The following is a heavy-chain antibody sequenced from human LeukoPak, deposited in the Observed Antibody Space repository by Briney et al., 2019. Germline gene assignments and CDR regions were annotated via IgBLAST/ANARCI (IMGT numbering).Heavy chain of an antibody. Sequence: ASVKVSCKVSGYTLTELSMHWVRQAPGKGLEWMGGFDPEDGETIYAQKFQGRVTMTRDTSISTAYMELSRLRSDDTAVYYCASSGRVQLWFMLWGQGTLVTVSS. CDR1: GYTLTELS. J-gene: IGHJ4*02. CDR3: ASSGRVQLWFML. CDR2: FDPEDGET. D-gene: IGHD5-18*01. V-gene: IGHV1-24*01.